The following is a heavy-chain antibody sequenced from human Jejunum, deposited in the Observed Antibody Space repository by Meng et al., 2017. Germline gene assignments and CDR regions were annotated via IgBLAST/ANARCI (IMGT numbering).Heavy chain of an antibody. D-gene: IGHD2-15*01. CDR3: ARMIGSGPFDY. CDR1: GGSMSAYY. V-gene: IGHV4-59*08. J-gene: IGHJ4*02. CDR2: INYSGST. Sequence: QVQLQESGPGLVKSSETLSLTCTVSGGSMSAYYWSWIRQPPGKGLELIEYINYSGSTNYKPSLKSRVTISVDTSMNQFSLKLSSVTAADTAVYYCARMIGSGPFDYWGQGTLVTVSS.